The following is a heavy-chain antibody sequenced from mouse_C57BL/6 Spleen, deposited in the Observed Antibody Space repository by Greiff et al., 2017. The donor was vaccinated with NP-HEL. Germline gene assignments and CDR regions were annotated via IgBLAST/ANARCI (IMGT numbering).Heavy chain of an antibody. CDR1: GFNIKDYY. V-gene: IGHV14-1*01. Sequence: EVKLMESGAELVRPGASVKLSCTASGFNIKDYYMHWVKQRPEQGLEWIGRIDPEDGDTEYAPKFQGKATMTADTSSNTAYLQLSSLTSEDTAVYYCTTDTVVSSYYYAMDYWGQGTSVTVSS. J-gene: IGHJ4*01. D-gene: IGHD1-1*01. CDR2: IDPEDGDT. CDR3: TTDTVVSSYYYAMDY.